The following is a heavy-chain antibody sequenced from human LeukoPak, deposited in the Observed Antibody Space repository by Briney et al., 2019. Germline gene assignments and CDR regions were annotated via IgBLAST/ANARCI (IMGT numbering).Heavy chain of an antibody. Sequence: RASVKVSCKASGYTFTGYYMHWVRQAPGQGLEWMGWINPNSGGTNYAQKFQGRVTMTRDTSISTAYMELSRLRSDDTAVYYCARGRGLRKYAFDIWGQGTMVTVSS. CDR3: ARGRGLRKYAFDI. CDR2: INPNSGGT. J-gene: IGHJ3*02. V-gene: IGHV1-2*02. CDR1: GYTFTGYY.